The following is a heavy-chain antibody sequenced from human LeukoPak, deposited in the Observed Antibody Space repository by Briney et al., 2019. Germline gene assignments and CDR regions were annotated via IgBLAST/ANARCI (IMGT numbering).Heavy chain of an antibody. D-gene: IGHD1-7*01. V-gene: IGHV4-59*01. Sequence: SETLSLTCTVSGGSISSYYWSWIRQPPGKGLEWIGYIYYTGSTNYNPSLKSRVTISVDTSKNQFSLKLSSVTAADTAVYHCGRYRSAGTEGIGIDYWGQGTLVTVSS. CDR1: GGSISSYY. CDR2: IYYTGST. CDR3: GRYRSAGTEGIGIDY. J-gene: IGHJ4*02.